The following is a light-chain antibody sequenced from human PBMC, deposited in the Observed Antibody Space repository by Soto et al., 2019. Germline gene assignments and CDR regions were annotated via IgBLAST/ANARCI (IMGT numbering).Light chain of an antibody. J-gene: IGKJ1*01. Sequence: DIQMTQSPSTLSASVGDKVTITCRASKNIFGGWAWFQQKQGKAPKLLIYDASTLESGAPSRFSGSGSGTEFTLTISSLQPDDFATYYCQQYNSYSWTFGQGSKVEIK. V-gene: IGKV1-5*01. CDR3: QQYNSYSWT. CDR2: DAS. CDR1: KNIFGG.